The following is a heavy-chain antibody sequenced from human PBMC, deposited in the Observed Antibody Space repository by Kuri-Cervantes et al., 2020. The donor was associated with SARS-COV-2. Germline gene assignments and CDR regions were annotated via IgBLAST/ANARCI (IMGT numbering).Heavy chain of an antibody. CDR1: GFTFSSYA. V-gene: IGHV3-23*01. CDR3: AKDLLEYYDFWSGYYTGEYGMDV. CDR2: ISGSGGST. Sequence: GESLKISCAASGFTFSSYAMSWVRQAPGKGLEWVSAISGSGGSTYYADSVKGRFTISRDNSKNTLYLQMNSLRAEDTAVYYCAKDLLEYYDFWSGYYTGEYGMDVCGQGTTVTVSS. J-gene: IGHJ6*02. D-gene: IGHD3-3*01.